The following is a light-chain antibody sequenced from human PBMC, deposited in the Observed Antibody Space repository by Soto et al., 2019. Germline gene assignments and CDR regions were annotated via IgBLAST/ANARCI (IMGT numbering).Light chain of an antibody. Sequence: DIQMTQSPSTLSASVGDRVTITCRASQSISSWLAWYQQKPGRAPKLLIYKASSLESGVLSRFSGSGSGTEFTLTISSLQPDDFATYYCQQYNSQWTVGQGTKVDIK. J-gene: IGKJ1*01. CDR3: QQYNSQWT. CDR2: KAS. CDR1: QSISSW. V-gene: IGKV1-5*03.